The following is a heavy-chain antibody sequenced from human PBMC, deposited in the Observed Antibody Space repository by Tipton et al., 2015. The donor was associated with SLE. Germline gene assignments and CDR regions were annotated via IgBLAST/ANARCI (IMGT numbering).Heavy chain of an antibody. V-gene: IGHV4-39*07. CDR2: MFSSGNT. D-gene: IGHD4-17*01. CDR1: GGSISSSSYY. Sequence: GLVKPSETLSLTCTVSGGSISSSSYYWGWIRQSPGKGLEWIGSMFSSGNTYSNPSLRSRLTIAADTSKNQFSLKLTSVTAADTAFYYCEGAATGTNYYLDVWGKGTTVTVSS. CDR3: EGAATGTNYYLDV. J-gene: IGHJ6*03.